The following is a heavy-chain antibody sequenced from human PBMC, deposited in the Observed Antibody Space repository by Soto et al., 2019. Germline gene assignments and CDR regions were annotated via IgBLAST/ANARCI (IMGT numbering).Heavy chain of an antibody. V-gene: IGHV3-30*03. Sequence: QVQLVESGGGVVQPGTSLRLSCEASGFSFRTYGMHWVRQAPGKGLEWVAVISHDGSDKNFADSVKGRFTISKDNSKNTLYLQMNSLRVQDTAVYYASFGSTIGGYWGQGTLVTVSP. J-gene: IGHJ4*02. CDR2: ISHDGSDK. CDR1: GFSFRTYG. CDR3: SFGSTIGGY. D-gene: IGHD3-16*01.